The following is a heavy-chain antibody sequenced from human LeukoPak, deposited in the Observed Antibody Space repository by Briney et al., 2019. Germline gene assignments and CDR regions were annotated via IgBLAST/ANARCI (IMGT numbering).Heavy chain of an antibody. V-gene: IGHV3-74*01. J-gene: IGHJ4*02. Sequence: GGSLRLSCAASGFTFSSYLMHWVRQGPGKGLVWVSRISTDGSSTDYADSVKGRFTISRENAKNTLYLQMNSLRAEDTAVYYCAREGYYYDSSGYMRGYFDYWGQGALVTVSS. D-gene: IGHD3-22*01. CDR2: ISTDGSST. CDR1: GFTFSSYL. CDR3: AREGYYYDSSGYMRGYFDY.